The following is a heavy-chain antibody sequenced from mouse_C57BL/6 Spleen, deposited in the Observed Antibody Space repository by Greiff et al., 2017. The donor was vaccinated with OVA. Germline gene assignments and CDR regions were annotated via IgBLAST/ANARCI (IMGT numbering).Heavy chain of an antibody. CDR2: IDPSDSYT. D-gene: IGHD1-1*01. J-gene: IGHJ4*01. CDR1: GYTFTSYC. CDR3: ARSPYYYGSSSYDIDY. Sequence: QVQLQQPGAELVMPGASVKLSCKASGYTFTSYCMHWVKQRPGQGLEWIGGIDPSDSYTNYNQKFKGKSTLTVDKSSSTAYMQLSSLTSEDSAVYYGARSPYYYGSSSYDIDYWGQGTSVTVSS. V-gene: IGHV1-69*01.